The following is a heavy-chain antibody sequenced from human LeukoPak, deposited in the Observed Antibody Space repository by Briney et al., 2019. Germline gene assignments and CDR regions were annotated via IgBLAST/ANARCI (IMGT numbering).Heavy chain of an antibody. V-gene: IGHV4-38-2*02. CDR3: ASYPADHCSSTSCQFDY. CDR2: IYHSGST. J-gene: IGHJ4*02. D-gene: IGHD2-2*01. CDR1: GYSISSGYY. Sequence: PSETLSLTCTVSGYSISSGYYWGWIRQPPGKGLEWIGSIYHSGSTYYNPSLKSRVTISVDTSKNQFSLKLSSVTAADTAVYYCASYPADHCSSTSCQFDYWGQGTLVTVSS.